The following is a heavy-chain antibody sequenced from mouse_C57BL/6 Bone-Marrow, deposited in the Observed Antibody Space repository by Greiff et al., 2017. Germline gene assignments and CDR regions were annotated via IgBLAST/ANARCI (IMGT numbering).Heavy chain of an antibody. CDR3: ARPLITEDYFDY. V-gene: IGHV1-50*01. Sequence: VQLQESGAELVKPGASVKLSCKASGYTFTSYWMQWVKQRPGQGLEWIGEIDPSDSYTNYNQKFKGKATLTVDTSSSTAYMQLSSLTSEDSAVYYCARPLITEDYFDYWGQGTTLTVSS. D-gene: IGHD1-1*01. CDR2: IDPSDSYT. J-gene: IGHJ2*01. CDR1: GYTFTSYW.